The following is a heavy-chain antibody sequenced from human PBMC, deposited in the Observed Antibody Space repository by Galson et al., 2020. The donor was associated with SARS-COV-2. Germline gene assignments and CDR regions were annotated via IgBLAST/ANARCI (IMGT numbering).Heavy chain of an antibody. V-gene: IGHV3-23*01. Sequence: GGSLRLSCAASGFTFSSYAMSWVRQAPGKGLEWVSTISGSGGSTYYADSVKGRFTISRDNSKNTLYLQINSLRAEDTAVYYCAKTPPGGTRFGVVMISVCCEHGGQGSLCTVSS. D-gene: IGHD3-3*01. CDR3: AKTPPGGTRFGVVMISVCCEH. J-gene: IGHJ1*01. CDR1: GFTFSSYA. CDR2: ISGSGGST.